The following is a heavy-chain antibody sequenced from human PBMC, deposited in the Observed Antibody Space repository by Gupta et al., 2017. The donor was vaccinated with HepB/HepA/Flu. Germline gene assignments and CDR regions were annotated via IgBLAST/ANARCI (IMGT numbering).Heavy chain of an antibody. CDR2: ISTGGSTI. CDR3: TTLSYGAVDY. J-gene: IGHJ4*02. CDR1: GFTFSDYY. V-gene: IGHV3-11*01. D-gene: IGHD2/OR15-2a*01. Sequence: QVQLVESGGGLVKPGGSLRLSCAASGFTFSDYYMSWIRQAPGKGLEWLSCISTGGSTISYADSLKGRFTISRDNAKNSLYLQMGSLRVEDTAVYYCTTLSYGAVDYWGQGALVTVSS.